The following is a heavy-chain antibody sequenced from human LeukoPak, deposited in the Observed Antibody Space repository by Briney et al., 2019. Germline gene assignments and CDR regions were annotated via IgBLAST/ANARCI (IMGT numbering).Heavy chain of an antibody. V-gene: IGHV3-30*18. Sequence: GRSLRLSCAASGFTFSSYGMHWVRQAPGKGLEWVAVISYDGSNKYYADSVKGRFTISRDNSKNTLYLQMNSLRAEDTAVYYCAKSGPAAIAHYYYYGMDVWGKGTTVTVSS. CDR3: AKSGPAAIAHYYYYGMDV. D-gene: IGHD2-2*01. CDR1: GFTFSSYG. J-gene: IGHJ6*04. CDR2: ISYDGSNK.